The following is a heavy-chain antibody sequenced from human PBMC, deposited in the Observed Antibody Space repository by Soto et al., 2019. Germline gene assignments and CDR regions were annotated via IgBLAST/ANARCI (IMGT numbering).Heavy chain of an antibody. CDR2: MFHSGDA. D-gene: IGHD6-19*01. CDR1: GYSISSGYN. V-gene: IGHV4-38-2*02. J-gene: IGHJ4*02. CDR3: AREYSSSHDY. Sequence: SETMSLTCSVSGYSISSGYNWGWIRQPPGKGLEWIGNMFHSGDAYYNPSIKSRVTMSMDPAKNQFSLKVNSLTAADTAVYYCAREYSSSHDYWGQGALVTVSS.